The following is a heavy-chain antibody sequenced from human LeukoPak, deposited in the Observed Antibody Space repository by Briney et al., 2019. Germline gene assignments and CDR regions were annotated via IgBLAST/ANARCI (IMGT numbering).Heavy chain of an antibody. D-gene: IGHD5-18*01. J-gene: IGHJ4*02. CDR2: IFGSGGSP. Sequence: GGSLRLSCEASGFTFGSFATYWVRQAPGKGLDWIAGIFGSGGSPHYAGSVKGRFTISRDNSKNTVYLQINSLRAEDTAVYYCGKTTAGYSSGQKPAWPVDYWGQGTLVTVSS. CDR1: GFTFGSFA. CDR3: GKTTAGYSSGQKPAWPVDY. V-gene: IGHV3-23*01.